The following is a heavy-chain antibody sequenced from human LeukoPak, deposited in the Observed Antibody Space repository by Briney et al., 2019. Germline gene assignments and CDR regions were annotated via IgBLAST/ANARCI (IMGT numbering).Heavy chain of an antibody. CDR1: GGTFSSYA. CDR3: ARARRWGGSYENWFDP. CDR2: IIPIFGTA. D-gene: IGHD1-26*01. Sequence: SAKVSCKASGGTFSSYAISWVRQAPGQGLEWMGGIIPIFGTANYAQKFQGRVTITADESTSTAYMELSSLRSEDTAVYYCARARRWGGSYENWFDPWGQGTLVTVSS. V-gene: IGHV1-69*01. J-gene: IGHJ5*02.